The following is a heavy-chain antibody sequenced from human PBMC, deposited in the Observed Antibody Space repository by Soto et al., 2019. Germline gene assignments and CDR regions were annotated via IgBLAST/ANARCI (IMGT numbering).Heavy chain of an antibody. V-gene: IGHV4-34*01. J-gene: IGHJ4*02. CDR3: XXEXXXXXXXGPLDY. CDR1: GGSFSGYY. Sequence: QVQLQQWGAGLLKPSETLSLTCAVYGGSFSGYYWSWIRQPPGKGLEWIGEINHSGSTNYNPSLKSRVTISVDTSKNQFSLKLSSVTAADTAVYYXXXEXXXXXXXGPLDYWGQGTLVTVSS. CDR2: INHSGST.